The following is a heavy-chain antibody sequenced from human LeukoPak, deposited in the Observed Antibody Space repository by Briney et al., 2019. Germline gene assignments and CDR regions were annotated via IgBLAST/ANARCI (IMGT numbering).Heavy chain of an antibody. D-gene: IGHD4-17*01. CDR2: ISYDGSNK. Sequence: GGSLRLSCAASGFTFSSYAMHWVRQAPGKGLEWVAVISYDGSNKYYADSVKGRFTISRDNSKSTLYLQMNSLRAEDTAVYYCAKGVYRDSLGVVDYWGQGTLVTVSS. CDR1: GFTFSSYA. J-gene: IGHJ4*02. V-gene: IGHV3-30-3*01. CDR3: AKGVYRDSLGVVDY.